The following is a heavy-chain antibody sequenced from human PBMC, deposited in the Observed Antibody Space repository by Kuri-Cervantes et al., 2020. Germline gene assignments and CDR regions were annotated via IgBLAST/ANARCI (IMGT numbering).Heavy chain of an antibody. CDR2: INPNSGGT. D-gene: IGHD6-19*01. CDR1: GYTFTGYY. Sequence: ASVKVSCKASGYTFTGYYMHWVRQAPGQGLEWMGWINPNSGGTNYAQKFQGWVTMTRDTSISTAYMELSRLRSEDTAVYYCAADGYSSGWYGYWGQGTLVTVSS. CDR3: AADGYSSGWYGY. J-gene: IGHJ4*02. V-gene: IGHV1-2*04.